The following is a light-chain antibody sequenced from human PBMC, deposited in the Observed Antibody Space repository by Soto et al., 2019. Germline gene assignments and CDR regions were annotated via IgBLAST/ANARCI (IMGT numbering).Light chain of an antibody. CDR3: QQYNNWPPIT. Sequence: EIVLTQSPGTLSLSPGERDPLSCRASQSVSSYLAWYQQKPGQAPRLLIYDASNRATGIPDRFSGSGSGTDFTLTISSLQSEDFAVYYCQQYNNWPPITFGGGTKVDIK. CDR1: QSVSSY. CDR2: DAS. J-gene: IGKJ4*01. V-gene: IGKV3-11*01.